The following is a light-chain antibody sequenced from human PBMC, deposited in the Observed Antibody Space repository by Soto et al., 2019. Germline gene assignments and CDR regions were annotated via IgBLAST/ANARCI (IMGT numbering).Light chain of an antibody. J-gene: IGKJ5*01. CDR1: PNDNNS. CDR3: QQSFSFPPT. CDR2: GAS. V-gene: IGKV1-39*01. Sequence: DIQMTQSPSSLSASVGDRVTITFRGIPNDNNSLNWYQQKPGKAPDLLIYGASRLQIGVPSRFTGSGSETDFTLTISSLQPEDFATYFCQQSFSFPPTFGQGTRLEIK.